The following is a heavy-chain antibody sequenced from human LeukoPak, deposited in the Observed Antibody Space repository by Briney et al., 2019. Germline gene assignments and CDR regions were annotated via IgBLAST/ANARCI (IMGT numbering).Heavy chain of an antibody. CDR3: AKDDDCSGGSCPDY. D-gene: IGHD2-15*01. J-gene: IGHJ4*02. V-gene: IGHV3-21*04. CDR1: GFTFRSYS. Sequence: GGSLRLSCAASGFTFRSYSMNWVRQAPGKGLEWVSAIDPSSTYIYYADSVKGRFTISRDNAKNTLYLQMNSLRAEDTAVYYCAKDDDCSGGSCPDYWGQGTLVTVSS. CDR2: IDPSSTYI.